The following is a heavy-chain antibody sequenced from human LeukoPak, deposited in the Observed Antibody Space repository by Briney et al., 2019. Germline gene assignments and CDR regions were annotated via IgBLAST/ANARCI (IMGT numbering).Heavy chain of an antibody. D-gene: IGHD1-26*01. V-gene: IGHV1-69*13. J-gene: IGHJ6*03. CDR3: ARYIVGARDNYTDV. Sequence: SEKVSCKASGCTFSSYAISWVRQAPGQGLEWMGGIIPIFGTANYAQKFQGRVTITADESTSTAYMELSSLRSEDTAVYYCARYIVGARDNYTDVCGKGTTVTVSS. CDR1: GCTFSSYA. CDR2: IIPIFGTA.